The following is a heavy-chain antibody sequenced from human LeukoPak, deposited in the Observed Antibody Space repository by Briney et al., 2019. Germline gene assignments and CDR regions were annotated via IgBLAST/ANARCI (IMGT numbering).Heavy chain of an antibody. CDR3: ARDSERRVSTFDY. Sequence: GGSLRLSCAASGFTFSSYAMHWVRQAPGKGLEWVAVISYDGSNKYYADSVKGRFTISRDNSKNTLYLQMNSLRAEDTAVYYCARDSERRVSTFDYWGQGTLVTVSS. CDR1: GFTFSSYA. J-gene: IGHJ4*02. V-gene: IGHV3-30-3*01. CDR2: ISYDGSNK. D-gene: IGHD6-13*01.